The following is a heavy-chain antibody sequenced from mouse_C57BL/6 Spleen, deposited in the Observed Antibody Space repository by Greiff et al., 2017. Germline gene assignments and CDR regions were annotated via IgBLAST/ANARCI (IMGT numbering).Heavy chain of an antibody. D-gene: IGHD1-1*01. CDR2: INPYNGDT. Sequence: EVKLQESGPELVKPGDSVKISCKASGYSFTGYFMNWVMQSHGKSLEWIGRINPYNGDTFYNQKFKGKATLTVDKSSSTAYMELRSLTSEDSAVYYCARPLYYGSTYLDYWGQGTTLTVSS. J-gene: IGHJ2*01. V-gene: IGHV1-20*01. CDR3: ARPLYYGSTYLDY. CDR1: GYSFTGYF.